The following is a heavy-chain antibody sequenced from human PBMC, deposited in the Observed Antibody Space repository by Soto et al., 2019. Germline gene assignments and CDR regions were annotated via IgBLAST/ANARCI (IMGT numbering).Heavy chain of an antibody. D-gene: IGHD5-12*01. CDR1: GYNFAIFG. J-gene: IGHJ4*02. V-gene: IGHV1-18*01. Sequence: ASVKVSCKASGYNFAIFGISWVRQAPGQGLEWMGWIGANNGNTKYAQKFQDRVTMTTDKSTNTVHMELRSLRSGDTAVYYCARTSVAQSEDYFDYWGQGTLVTVSS. CDR2: IGANNGNT. CDR3: ARTSVAQSEDYFDY.